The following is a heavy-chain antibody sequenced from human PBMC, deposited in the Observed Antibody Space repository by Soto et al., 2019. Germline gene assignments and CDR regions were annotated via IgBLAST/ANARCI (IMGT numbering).Heavy chain of an antibody. D-gene: IGHD2-2*02. Sequence: PSETLSLTCAVSGGSISSSNWWSWVRQPPGKGLEWIGEIYHSGSTSYNPSLKSRVTISVDKSKNQFSLKLSSVTAADTAVYYCARDGSLVVVPAAIRDYYYGMDVWGQGTTVTVSS. CDR3: ARDGSLVVVPAAIRDYYYGMDV. CDR1: GGSISSSNW. J-gene: IGHJ6*02. V-gene: IGHV4-4*02. CDR2: IYHSGST.